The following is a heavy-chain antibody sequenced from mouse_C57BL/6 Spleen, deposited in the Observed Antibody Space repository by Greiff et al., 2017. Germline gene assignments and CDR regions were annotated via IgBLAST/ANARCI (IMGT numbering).Heavy chain of an antibody. CDR2: IYPGDGDT. CDR1: GYAFSSSW. Sequence: QVHVKQSGPELVKPGASVKISCKASGYAFSSSWMNWVKQRPGKGLEWIGRIYPGDGDTNYNGKFKGKATLTADKSSSTAYMQLSSLTSEDSAVXVCARPITTVVNYYAMDYWGQGTSVTVSS. J-gene: IGHJ4*01. V-gene: IGHV1-82*01. CDR3: ARPITTVVNYYAMDY. D-gene: IGHD1-1*01.